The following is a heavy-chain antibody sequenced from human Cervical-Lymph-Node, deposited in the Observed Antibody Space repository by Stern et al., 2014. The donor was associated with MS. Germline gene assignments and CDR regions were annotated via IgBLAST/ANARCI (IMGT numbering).Heavy chain of an antibody. J-gene: IGHJ4*02. CDR1: GFPFSRHA. Sequence: QLVESGGGVGQPGRSLRLSCAASGFPFSRHAMHWVRQAPGKGLEWMATTSLDGSDKHYADSVKGRFTISRDNYKNVLFLQMNSLRADDTAVYYCARDIGPEGATFNYWGQGTLVSVSS. CDR3: ARDIGPEGATFNY. CDR2: TSLDGSDK. D-gene: IGHD1-26*01. V-gene: IGHV3-30*01.